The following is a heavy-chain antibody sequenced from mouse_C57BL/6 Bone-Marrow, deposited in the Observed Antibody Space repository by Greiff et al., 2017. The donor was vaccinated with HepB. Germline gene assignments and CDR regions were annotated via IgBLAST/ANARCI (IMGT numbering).Heavy chain of an antibody. J-gene: IGHJ1*03. D-gene: IGHD2-4*01. CDR3: ARPTFYDYLWYFDV. CDR1: GFTFSDYG. V-gene: IGHV5-17*01. CDR2: ISSGSSTI. Sequence: EVNVVESGGGLVKPGGSLKLSCAASGFTFSDYGMHWVRQAPEKGLEWVAYISSGSSTIYYADTVKGRFTISRDNAKNTLFLQMTSLRSEDTAMYYCARPTFYDYLWYFDVWGTGTTVTVSS.